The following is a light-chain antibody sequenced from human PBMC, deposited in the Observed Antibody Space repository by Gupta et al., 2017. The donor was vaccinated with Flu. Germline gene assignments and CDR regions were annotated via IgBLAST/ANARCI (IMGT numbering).Light chain of an antibody. CDR2: DGS. CDR1: EGITYP. Sequence: AIQLTQSPSSLSASVGDRITITCRASEGITYPLVWYQQKPGKAPKLLIYDGSSLESGVPSRFSGGGSGTEFTLTIGSLQTEDFATYYCQQVNAKVITFGGGTKVEIK. V-gene: IGKV1-13*02. CDR3: QQVNAKVIT. J-gene: IGKJ4*01.